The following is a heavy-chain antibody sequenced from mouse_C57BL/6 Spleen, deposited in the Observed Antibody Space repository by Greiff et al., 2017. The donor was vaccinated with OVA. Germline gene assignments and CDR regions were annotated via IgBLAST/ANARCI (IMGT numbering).Heavy chain of an antibody. Sequence: EVKLMESGGGLVKPGGSLKLSCAASGFTFGDYGMHWVRQAPEKGLEWVAYISSGSSTIYYADTVKGRFTISRDNAKNTLFLQMTSLRSEDTAMYYCARRNYGSSSYFDYWGQGTTLTVSS. CDR2: ISSGSSTI. J-gene: IGHJ2*01. V-gene: IGHV5-17*01. CDR1: GFTFGDYG. D-gene: IGHD1-1*01. CDR3: ARRNYGSSSYFDY.